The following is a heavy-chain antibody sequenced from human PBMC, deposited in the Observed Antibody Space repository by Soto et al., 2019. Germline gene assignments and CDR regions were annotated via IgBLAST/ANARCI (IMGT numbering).Heavy chain of an antibody. V-gene: IGHV3-23*01. J-gene: IGHJ6*02. D-gene: IGHD6-13*01. Sequence: PGGSLRLSCAASGFTFSSYAMSWVRQAPGKGLEWVSAISGSGGSTYYADSVKGRFTISRDNSKNTLYLQMNSLRAEDTAVYYCAKDYSSSWYGRYYYGMDVWGQGTTVTVSS. CDR3: AKDYSSSWYGRYYYGMDV. CDR1: GFTFSSYA. CDR2: ISGSGGST.